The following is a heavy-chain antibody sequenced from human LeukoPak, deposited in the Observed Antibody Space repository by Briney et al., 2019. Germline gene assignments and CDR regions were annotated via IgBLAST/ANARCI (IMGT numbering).Heavy chain of an antibody. Sequence: GASVKVACKASGYTFTDYYMHWVRQAPGQGLEWMGWSNPDSGGTNYAQKFKGRVTMTRDTSIGTAYMELRRLTSDDTAVYHCAIPTHGYNSGPFDVWGQGTVVTVSS. CDR2: SNPDSGGT. CDR1: GYTFTDYY. J-gene: IGHJ3*01. V-gene: IGHV1-2*02. D-gene: IGHD5-24*01. CDR3: AIPTHGYNSGPFDV.